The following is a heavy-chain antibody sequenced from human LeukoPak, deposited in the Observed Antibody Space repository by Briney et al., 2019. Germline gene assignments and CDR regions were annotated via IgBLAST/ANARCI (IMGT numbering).Heavy chain of an antibody. Sequence: ASVKVSCKASGGTFSSYAISWVRQAPGQGLEWMGWINPNSGGTNYAQKFQGRVTMTRDTSISTAYMELSRLRSDDTAVYYCARGTDYGDLTYFDYWGQGTLVTVSS. D-gene: IGHD4-17*01. J-gene: IGHJ4*02. CDR3: ARGTDYGDLTYFDY. V-gene: IGHV1-2*02. CDR2: INPNSGGT. CDR1: GGTFSSYA.